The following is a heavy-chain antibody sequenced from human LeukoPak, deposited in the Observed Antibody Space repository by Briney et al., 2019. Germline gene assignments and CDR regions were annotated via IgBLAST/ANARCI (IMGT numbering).Heavy chain of an antibody. V-gene: IGHV3-23*01. CDR2: ISGSGGST. CDR3: AKKWGVGTTTLDYFDY. CDR1: GFTFSNYA. D-gene: IGHD1-26*01. J-gene: IGHJ4*02. Sequence: GGSLRLSCAASGFTFSNYAMSWVRQAPGKGLEWVSGISGSGGSTYYADSVKGRFTISRDNSKNTLYLQMNSLTDEDTAVYYCAKKWGVGTTTLDYFDYWGQGTLVTVSS.